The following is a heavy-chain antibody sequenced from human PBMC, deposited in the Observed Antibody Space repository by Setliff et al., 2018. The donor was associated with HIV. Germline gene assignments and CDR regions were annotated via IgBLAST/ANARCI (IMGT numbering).Heavy chain of an antibody. CDR1: GGSFSGYY. CDR3: ARVVATTRDAFDI. Sequence: KPSETLSLTCAVYGGSFSGYYWSWIRQPPGKGLEWIGEINHSGSTNYNPSLKSRVTISVDTSKNQFSLKLSSVTAADTAVYYCARVVATTRDAFDIWGQGTMVTVSS. V-gene: IGHV4-34*01. D-gene: IGHD5-12*01. J-gene: IGHJ3*02. CDR2: INHSGST.